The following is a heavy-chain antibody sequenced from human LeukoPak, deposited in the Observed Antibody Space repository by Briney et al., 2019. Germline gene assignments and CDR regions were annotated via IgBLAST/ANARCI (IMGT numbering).Heavy chain of an antibody. CDR2: ISSSSSYI. CDR1: GFSFSTYR. CDR3: ARDKDVYFDY. J-gene: IGHJ4*02. Sequence: GGSLRLSCVGTGFSFSTYRMNWVRQAPGKGLEWVSSISSSSSYIYYADSVKGRITISRDNAKNSLYLQMNSLRVEDTAVYYCARDKDVYFDYWGQGTLVTVSS. V-gene: IGHV3-21*01.